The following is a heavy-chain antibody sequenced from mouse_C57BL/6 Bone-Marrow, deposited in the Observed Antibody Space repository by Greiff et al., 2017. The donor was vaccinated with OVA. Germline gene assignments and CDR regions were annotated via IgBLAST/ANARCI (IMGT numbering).Heavy chain of an antibody. CDR3: ARDYYGRNYFDY. J-gene: IGHJ2*01. Sequence: QVQLQHSGAELARPGASVKLSCKASGYTFTSYGISWVKQRTGQGLEWIGEIYPRSGNTYYNEKFKGKATLTADKSSSTAYMELRSLTSEDSAVYYCARDYYGRNYFDYWGQGTTLTVSS. CDR2: IYPRSGNT. D-gene: IGHD1-1*01. CDR1: GYTFTSYG. V-gene: IGHV1-81*01.